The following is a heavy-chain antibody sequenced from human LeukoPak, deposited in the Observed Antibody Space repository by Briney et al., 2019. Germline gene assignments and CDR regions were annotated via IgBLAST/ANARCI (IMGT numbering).Heavy chain of an antibody. J-gene: IGHJ4*02. Sequence: SETLSLTCAVYGGSFSGYFWSWIRQPPGKGLEWIGDINHNGGTNYNPSLKSRVTISVDTSKSQFSLKLSSVTAADTAVYYCARGSWQLAEEVYWGQGTLVTVSS. D-gene: IGHD6-6*01. V-gene: IGHV4-34*01. CDR2: INHNGGT. CDR1: GGSFSGYF. CDR3: ARGSWQLAEEVY.